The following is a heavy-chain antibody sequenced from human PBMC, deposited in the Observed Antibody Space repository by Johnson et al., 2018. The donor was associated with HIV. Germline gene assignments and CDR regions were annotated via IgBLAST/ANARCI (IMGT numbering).Heavy chain of an antibody. CDR1: GFTFSTFA. CDR2: ISYDGINK. CDR3: GRDYDYDNSDQSGIDVFDV. J-gene: IGHJ3*01. Sequence: QVQLVESGGGLVQPGGSLRLSCAASGFTFSTFAIHWVRQAPGKGLDCVAVISYDGINKYYADSVKGRFTISRDNSENTAYLQMNGLTVEDTAMYYCGRDYDYDNSDQSGIDVFDVWGQGTKDTVSS. D-gene: IGHD3-22*01. V-gene: IGHV3-30-3*01.